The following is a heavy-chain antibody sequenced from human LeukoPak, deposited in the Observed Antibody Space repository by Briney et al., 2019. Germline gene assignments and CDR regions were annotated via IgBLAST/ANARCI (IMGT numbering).Heavy chain of an antibody. V-gene: IGHV3-7*01. Sequence: PGGSLRLSCAASGFTFSNYAMHWVRQAPGKGLEWVANIKHDGSEMYYVDSVKGRFTISRDNTMNSVYLQMNSLRAEDTAVYYCAREGLWDYHGSGSYFAFDYWGQGILVTVSS. D-gene: IGHD3-10*01. CDR1: GFTFSNYA. CDR2: IKHDGSEM. J-gene: IGHJ4*02. CDR3: AREGLWDYHGSGSYFAFDY.